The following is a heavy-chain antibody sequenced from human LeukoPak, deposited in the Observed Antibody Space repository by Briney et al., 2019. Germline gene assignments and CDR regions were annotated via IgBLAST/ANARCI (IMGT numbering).Heavy chain of an antibody. CDR3: ARSGDLRYFDWLLENDAFDI. D-gene: IGHD3-9*01. J-gene: IGHJ3*02. V-gene: IGHV4-59*01. Sequence: PSETLSLTCTVSGGSISSYYWSWIRQPPGKGLEWIGYIYYSGSTNYNPSLKSRVTISVDTSKNQFSLKLSSVTAADTAVYYCARSGDLRYFDWLLENDAFDIWGQGTMVTVSS. CDR2: IYYSGST. CDR1: GGSISSYY.